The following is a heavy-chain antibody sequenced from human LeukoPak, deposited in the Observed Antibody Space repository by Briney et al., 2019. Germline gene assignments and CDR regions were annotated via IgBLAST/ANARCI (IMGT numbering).Heavy chain of an antibody. V-gene: IGHV3-30-3*01. CDR3: AKDKNHEYCSSTSCPVYYYYGMDV. CDR2: ISYDGSNK. J-gene: IGHJ6*02. Sequence: GGSLRLSCAASGFTFSSYAMHWVRQAPGKGLEWVAVISYDGSNKYYADSVKGRFTISRDNSKNTLYLQMNSLRAEDTAVYYCAKDKNHEYCSSTSCPVYYYYGMDVWGQGTTVTVSS. D-gene: IGHD2-2*01. CDR1: GFTFSSYA.